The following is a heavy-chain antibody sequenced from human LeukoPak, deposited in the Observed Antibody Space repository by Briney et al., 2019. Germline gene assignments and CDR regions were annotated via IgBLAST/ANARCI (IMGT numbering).Heavy chain of an antibody. CDR1: GYTFISYY. CDR3: AREDVVLVDAVRYYFYGMDV. CDR2: INPSGGST. V-gene: IGHV1-46*01. D-gene: IGHD2-8*01. J-gene: IGHJ6*02. Sequence: ASVKVSCTASGYTFISYYMHWVRQAPGQGLEWMGKINPSGGSTSYAQKFQDRVTMTRDTSTSTVYMELSSLKSEDTAVYYCAREDVVLVDAVRYYFYGMDVWGQGTTVTVSS.